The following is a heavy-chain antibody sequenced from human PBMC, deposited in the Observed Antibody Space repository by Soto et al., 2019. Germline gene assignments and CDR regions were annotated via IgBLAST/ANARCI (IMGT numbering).Heavy chain of an antibody. D-gene: IGHD3-3*01. Sequence: QVQLVQSGAEVKKPGASVKVSCKASGYTFTSYDINWVRQATGQGLEWMGWMNPNSGNTGYAQKFQGRFTMPENTSISTAYMELSSLRSEDTAVYYCAGGYEGHYDFWRFDPWGQGTLVTVSS. J-gene: IGHJ5*02. CDR1: GYTFTSYD. CDR3: AGGYEGHYDFWRFDP. CDR2: MNPNSGNT. V-gene: IGHV1-8*01.